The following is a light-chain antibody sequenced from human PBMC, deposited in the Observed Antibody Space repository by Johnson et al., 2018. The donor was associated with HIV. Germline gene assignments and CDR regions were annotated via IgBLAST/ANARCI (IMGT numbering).Light chain of an antibody. CDR1: SSNIGSNS. J-gene: IGLJ1*01. CDR2: ANN. Sequence: QSVLTQPPSVSAAPGQKVTISCSGRSSNIGSNSVSWYQQLPGTAPRLLISANNKRPSGIPDRFSGSKSGTSATLGITGPQTGDEADYYCGTWDSSLRAPYVFGTVTKVTVL. V-gene: IGLV1-51*01. CDR3: GTWDSSLRAPYV.